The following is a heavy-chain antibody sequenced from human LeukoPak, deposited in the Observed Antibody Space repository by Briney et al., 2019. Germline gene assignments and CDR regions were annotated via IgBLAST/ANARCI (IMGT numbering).Heavy chain of an antibody. CDR3: GKNRYSGSLSPFDI. D-gene: IGHD1-26*01. Sequence: GGSLRLSCAAFKFAFSSYAMSWVRQAPGKGLEWVSAISGGGGNTYYADSVKGRFTISRDNSKNTLYLQMNSLRAEDTAVYYCGKNRYSGSLSPFDIWGQGTMVTVSS. CDR1: KFAFSSYA. V-gene: IGHV3-23*01. J-gene: IGHJ3*02. CDR2: ISGGGGNT.